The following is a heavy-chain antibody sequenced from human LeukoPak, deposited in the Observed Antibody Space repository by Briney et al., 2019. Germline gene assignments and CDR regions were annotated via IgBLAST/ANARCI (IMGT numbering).Heavy chain of an antibody. J-gene: IGHJ4*02. Sequence: PGGSLRLSCAASGFSVSSNYMTWVRQAPGKGLEWVSVIYSGGSTYYADSVKGRFTISRDNSENTVYLQMNSLRAEDTAAYYCARPYSSSWYGMSSGFWGQGTLVTVST. D-gene: IGHD6-19*01. CDR1: GFSVSSNY. CDR2: IYSGGST. CDR3: ARPYSSSWYGMSSGF. V-gene: IGHV3-53*01.